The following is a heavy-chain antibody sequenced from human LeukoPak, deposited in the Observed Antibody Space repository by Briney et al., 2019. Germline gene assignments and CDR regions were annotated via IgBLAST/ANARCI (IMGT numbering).Heavy chain of an antibody. J-gene: IGHJ6*03. V-gene: IGHV3-30*03. D-gene: IGHD3-10*01. CDR2: ISYDGSNT. CDR3: ARVLSGRGSLYSYYYYMDV. Sequence: GSLRLSCAASRFTFSSYGMHWVRPAPGKGLEWVAVISYDGSNTYYADSVKGRFTISRDNSKNTLYLQMNGLRAEDTAVYYCARVLSGRGSLYSYYYYMDVWGKGTTVTISS. CDR1: RFTFSSYG.